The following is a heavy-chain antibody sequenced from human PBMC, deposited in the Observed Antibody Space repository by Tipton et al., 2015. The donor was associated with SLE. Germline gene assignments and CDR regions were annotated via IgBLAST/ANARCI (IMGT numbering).Heavy chain of an antibody. J-gene: IGHJ6*03. D-gene: IGHD3-16*01. CDR3: ARGGQSHYYYYYMDV. V-gene: IGHV4-39*07. Sequence: GSLRFSCTVSGGSVSSGSYYWSWIRQPPGKGLEWIGSIYFSGSTYYNPSLKSRVTISVDTSKNQFSLKLSSVTAADTAVYYCARGGQSHYYYYYMDVWGKGTTVTVSS. CDR2: IYFSGST. CDR1: GGSVSSGSYY.